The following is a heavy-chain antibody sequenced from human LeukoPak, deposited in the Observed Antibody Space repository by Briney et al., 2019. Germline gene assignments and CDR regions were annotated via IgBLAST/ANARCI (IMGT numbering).Heavy chain of an antibody. D-gene: IGHD5-18*01. Sequence: GGSLRLSCAASGFTFSNYNMNWVRQAPGKGLEWVSSITSSSTYIYYADSVKGRFTISRDNAKNSLYLQMNSLRVEDTAVYYCTRDAGTRLKYSFGYGDYWGQGALVTVSS. CDR2: ITSSSTYI. CDR1: GFTFSNYN. J-gene: IGHJ4*02. CDR3: TRDAGTRLKYSFGYGDY. V-gene: IGHV3-21*01.